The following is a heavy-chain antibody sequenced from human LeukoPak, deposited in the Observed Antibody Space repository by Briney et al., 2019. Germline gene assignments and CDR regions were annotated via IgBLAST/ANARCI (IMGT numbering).Heavy chain of an antibody. V-gene: IGHV3-30*02. J-gene: IGHJ4*02. CDR2: IRYDGSNK. Sequence: PGGPLRLSCAASGFTFSSYGMHWVRQAPGKGLEWVAFIRYDGSNKYYADSVKGRFTISRDNSKNTLYLQMNSLRAEGTAVYYCAKDSTHPYYDILTGYPDYWGQGTLVTVSS. CDR3: AKDSTHPYYDILTGYPDY. D-gene: IGHD3-9*01. CDR1: GFTFSSYG.